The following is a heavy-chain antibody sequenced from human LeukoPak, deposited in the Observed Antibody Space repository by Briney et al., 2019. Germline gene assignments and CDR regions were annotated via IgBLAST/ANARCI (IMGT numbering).Heavy chain of an antibody. V-gene: IGHV5-10-1*01. D-gene: IGHD1-1*01. Sequence: GESLKISCQGSGYSFTSYWICWVRQMPGRGLEWMGRIDPADSQTNYSPSFQGHVTISADKSISTVYLQWSTLKASDTAMYYCARQLTSGDCDHWGQGTLVTVSS. CDR3: ARQLTSGDCDH. CDR2: IDPADSQT. CDR1: GYSFTSYW. J-gene: IGHJ4*02.